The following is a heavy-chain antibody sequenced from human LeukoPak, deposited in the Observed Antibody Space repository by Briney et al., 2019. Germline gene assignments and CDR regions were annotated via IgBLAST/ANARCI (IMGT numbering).Heavy chain of an antibody. CDR3: ARGQRQLYYFDY. CDR2: IYYSWST. Sequence: SETLSLTCTVSGGSISCYYWSWSRQPPGKGQGWIGYIYYSWSTNYNPSLKSRVTISVDTSKNRFSLKLSSVTAADTAVYYCARGQRQLYYFDYWGQGTLVTVSS. D-gene: IGHD6-6*01. V-gene: IGHV4-59*01. CDR1: GGSISCYY. J-gene: IGHJ4*02.